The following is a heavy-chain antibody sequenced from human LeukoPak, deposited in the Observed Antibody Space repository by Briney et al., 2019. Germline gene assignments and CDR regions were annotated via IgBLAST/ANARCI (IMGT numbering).Heavy chain of an antibody. CDR3: ARDAIVVVPAALDY. D-gene: IGHD2-2*01. CDR1: GYTFTGYY. CDR2: INPNSGGA. Sequence: ASVKVSCKASGYTFTGYYMHWVRQAPGQGLEWMGWINPNSGGANYAQKFQGRVTMTRDTSISTAYMELSRLRSDDTAVYYCARDAIVVVPAALDYWGQGTLVTVSS. V-gene: IGHV1-2*02. J-gene: IGHJ4*02.